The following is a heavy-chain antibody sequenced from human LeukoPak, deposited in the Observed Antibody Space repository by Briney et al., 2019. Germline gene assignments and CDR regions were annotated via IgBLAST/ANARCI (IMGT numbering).Heavy chain of an antibody. CDR1: GGSISSSSYY. V-gene: IGHV4-39*01. CDR2: IYSSGNT. J-gene: IGHJ4*02. D-gene: IGHD6-19*01. CDR3: ARGIGWLTDH. Sequence: SETLSLTCTVSGGSISSSSYYWGWIRQPPGKGLEWVGSIYSSGNTYYNPSLKSRVTISVDTSKNQFSLKVRSVTAADTAVYYCARGIGWLTDHWGQGTLVTVSS.